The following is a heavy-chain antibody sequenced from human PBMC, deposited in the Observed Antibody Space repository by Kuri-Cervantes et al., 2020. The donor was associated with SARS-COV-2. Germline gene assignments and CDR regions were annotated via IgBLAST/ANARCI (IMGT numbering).Heavy chain of an antibody. Sequence: SLKLSCAASGFTFSSYAMSWVRQAPGKGLEWVSVIYSGGSSTYYADSVKGRFTISRDNSKNPLYLKMNSLRAEDAAVYYCAKDQDYYDSSGQFDYWGQGTLVTVSS. CDR3: AKDQDYYDSSGQFDY. CDR2: IYSGGSST. J-gene: IGHJ4*01. D-gene: IGHD3-22*01. V-gene: IGHV3-23*03. CDR1: GFTFSSYA.